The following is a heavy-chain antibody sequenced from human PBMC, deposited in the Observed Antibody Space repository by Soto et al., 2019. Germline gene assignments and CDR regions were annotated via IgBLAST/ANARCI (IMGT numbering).Heavy chain of an antibody. CDR1: RFTFSSYD. CDR2: IWYDGSNK. V-gene: IGHV3-33*01. Sequence: QVQLVESGGGVVQPGRSLRLSCAASRFTFSSYDMHWVRQAPAKGLEWVALIWYDGSNKYYADSVKGRFTISRDNSKNMLYLQMNSLRAEDTAVYYCARKTSNWFDPWGPGTLVTVSS. J-gene: IGHJ5*02. CDR3: ARKTSNWFDP.